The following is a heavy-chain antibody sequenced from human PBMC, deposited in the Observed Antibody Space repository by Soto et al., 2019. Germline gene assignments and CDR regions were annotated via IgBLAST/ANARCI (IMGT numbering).Heavy chain of an antibody. J-gene: IGHJ4*02. CDR1: GGTFSSYT. CDR3: ASPDLYSSGWRGYYFDY. CDR2: IIPILGIA. Sequence: SVKVSCKASGGTFSSYTISWVRQAPGQGLEWMGRIIPILGIANYAQKFQGRVTITADKSTSTAYMELSSLRSEDTAVYYCASPDLYSSGWRGYYFDYWGQGTLVTVSS. D-gene: IGHD6-19*01. V-gene: IGHV1-69*02.